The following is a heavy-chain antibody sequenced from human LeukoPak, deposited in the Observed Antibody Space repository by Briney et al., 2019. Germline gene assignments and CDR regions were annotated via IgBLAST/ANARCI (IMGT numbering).Heavy chain of an antibody. CDR1: GGSISNDNW. D-gene: IGHD1-26*01. J-gene: IGHJ4*02. CDR3: ARDEVGATTRNFDF. V-gene: IGHV4-4*02. Sequence: PSGTLSLTCAVSGGSISNDNWWSWVRQPPGKGLEWIGEIYHSGSTNYNPSLKSRVTISVDKSKNQFSLKLSSVTAADTAVYYCARDEVGATTRNFDFWGQGTLVTVSS. CDR2: IYHSGST.